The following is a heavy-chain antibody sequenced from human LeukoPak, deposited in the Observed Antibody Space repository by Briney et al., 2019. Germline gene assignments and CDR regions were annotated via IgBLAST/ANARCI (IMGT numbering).Heavy chain of an antibody. J-gene: IGHJ4*02. CDR3: AREDNWNYDY. D-gene: IGHD1-7*01. CDR1: GYTFNRYY. CDR2: LNLNSGVT. Sequence: ASVKVSCKASGYTFNRYYMHWVRQAPGHGLEWMGWLNLNSGVTKYAQKFQGRVTMTRDTSISTAYMELSSLRSDDTAVYYCAREDNWNYDYWGQGTLVTVSS. V-gene: IGHV1-2*02.